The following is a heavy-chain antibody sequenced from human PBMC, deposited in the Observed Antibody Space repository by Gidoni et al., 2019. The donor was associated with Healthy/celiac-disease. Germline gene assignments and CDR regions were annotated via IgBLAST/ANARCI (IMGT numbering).Heavy chain of an antibody. CDR2: INPNSGRT. D-gene: IGHD5-18*01. J-gene: IGHJ4*02. V-gene: IGHV1-2*06. CDR1: GYTFPGYY. Sequence: QVQLVQSGAEVKKHGASVKVSCKASGYTFPGYYMHWVRPAPGQGLAWMGRINPNSGRTNYAQKFQGRFTMTRDTSISTAYMELSRLRSDDTAAYYCARARGYSYGFEGLDGYWGQGTLVTVSS. CDR3: ARARGYSYGFEGLDGY.